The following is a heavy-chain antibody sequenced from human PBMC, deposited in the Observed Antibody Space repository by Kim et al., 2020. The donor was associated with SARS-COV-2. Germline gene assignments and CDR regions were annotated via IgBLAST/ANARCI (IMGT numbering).Heavy chain of an antibody. CDR1: GFTFSSYS. V-gene: IGHV3-21*01. Sequence: GGSLRLSCAASGFTFSSYSMNWVRQAPGKGLEWVSSISSSSSYIYYADSVKGRFTISRDNAKNSLYLQMNSLRAEDTAVYYCAREAAGTVWFDPWGQGTLVTVSS. CDR3: AREAAGTVWFDP. D-gene: IGHD6-13*01. CDR2: ISSSSSYI. J-gene: IGHJ5*02.